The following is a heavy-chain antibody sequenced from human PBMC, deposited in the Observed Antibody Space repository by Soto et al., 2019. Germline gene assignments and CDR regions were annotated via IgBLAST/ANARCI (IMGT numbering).Heavy chain of an antibody. J-gene: IGHJ5*02. CDR2: IYPGDSDT. CDR3: ARHSQYYGSGSPNPLAP. Sequence: GESLKISCKGSGYSFTSYWIGWVRQMPGKGLEWMGIIYPGDSDTRYSPSFQGQVTISADKSISTAYLQWSSLKASDTAMYYCARHSQYYGSGSPNPLAPWGQGTLVTVSS. V-gene: IGHV5-51*01. D-gene: IGHD3-10*01. CDR1: GYSFTSYW.